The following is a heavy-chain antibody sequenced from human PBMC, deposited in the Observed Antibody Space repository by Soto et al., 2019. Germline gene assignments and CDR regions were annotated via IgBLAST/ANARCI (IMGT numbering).Heavy chain of an antibody. CDR2: INYSGST. D-gene: IGHD3-3*01. V-gene: IGHV4-39*01. CDR1: GGSISSSSSY. Sequence: SETLSLTCTVSGGSISSSSSYWGWIRQPPGKGLEWIGSINYSGSTYYNPSLKSRITISVDTSKNQFSLKLSSVTAADTAVYFCAKTGFWSGYRVVDYWGQGNLVTVSS. J-gene: IGHJ4*02. CDR3: AKTGFWSGYRVVDY.